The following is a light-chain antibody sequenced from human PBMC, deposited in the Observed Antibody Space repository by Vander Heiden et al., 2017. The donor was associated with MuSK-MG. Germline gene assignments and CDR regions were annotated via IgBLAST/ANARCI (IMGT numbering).Light chain of an antibody. CDR1: QSVSSN. J-gene: IGKJ5*01. Sequence: EIVMTQSPDTLSVSPGERAALSCRASQSVSSNLAWYQQKPGQAPRLLIYGASTRATGIPGSFSGSGSGTEFTLTISSLQSEDFAVYYCQQYNNWPPITFGQGTRLEI. CDR3: QQYNNWPPIT. CDR2: GAS. V-gene: IGKV3-15*01.